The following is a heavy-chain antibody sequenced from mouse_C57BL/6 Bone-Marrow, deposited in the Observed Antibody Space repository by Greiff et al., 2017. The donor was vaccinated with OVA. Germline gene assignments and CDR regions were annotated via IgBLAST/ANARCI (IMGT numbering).Heavy chain of an antibody. CDR3: ARHETPLLWLSWFAY. J-gene: IGHJ3*01. CDR2: FYPGSGSI. V-gene: IGHV1-62-2*01. Sequence: QVQLKQSGAELVKPGASVKLSCKASGYTFTEYTIHWVKQRSGQGLEWIGWFYPGSGSIKYNEKFQDKATLTADKSSSTVYMELSRLTAEESAVYFCARHETPLLWLSWFAYWGQGTLVTVSA. D-gene: IGHD2-2*01. CDR1: GYTFTEYT.